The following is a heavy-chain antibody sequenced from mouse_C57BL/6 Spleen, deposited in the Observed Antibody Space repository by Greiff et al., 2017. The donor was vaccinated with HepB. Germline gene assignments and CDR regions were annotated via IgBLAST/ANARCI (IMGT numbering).Heavy chain of an antibody. CDR1: GYSITSGYY. J-gene: IGHJ3*01. CDR2: ISYDGSN. D-gene: IGHD2-1*01. Sequence: EVQRVESGPGLVKPSQSLSLTCSVTGYSITSGYYWNWIRQFPGNKLEWMGYISYDGSNNYNPSLKNRISITRDTSKNQFFLKLNSVTTEDTATYYCARGGGNYGGAWFAYWGQGTLVTVSA. V-gene: IGHV3-6*01. CDR3: ARGGGNYGGAWFAY.